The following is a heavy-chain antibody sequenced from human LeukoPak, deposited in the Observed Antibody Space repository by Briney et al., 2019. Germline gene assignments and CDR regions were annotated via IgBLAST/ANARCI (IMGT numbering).Heavy chain of an antibody. CDR2: INHSGST. V-gene: IGHV4-34*01. J-gene: IGHJ5*02. Sequence: SETLSLTCAVYGGSFSGYYWSWIRQPPGKGLEWIGEINHSGSTNYNPSLKSRVTIPVDTSKNQFSLKLSSVTAADTAVYYCARSLRELDWFDPWGQGTLVTVSS. CDR1: GGSFSGYY. CDR3: ARSLRELDWFDP. D-gene: IGHD1-26*01.